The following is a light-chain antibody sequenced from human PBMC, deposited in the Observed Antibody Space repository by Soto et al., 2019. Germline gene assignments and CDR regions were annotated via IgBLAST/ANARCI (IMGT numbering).Light chain of an antibody. Sequence: EFVFTQSPGTLSLSPGERATRYCRASQTVRNNYLAWYQQKPGQAPRLLIYDASSRATGIPDRFSGGGSGTDFTLTISRLEPEDFAVYYCQQFSSYPLTFGGGTKVDIK. CDR2: DAS. CDR1: QTVRNNY. V-gene: IGKV3-20*01. J-gene: IGKJ4*01. CDR3: QQFSSYPLT.